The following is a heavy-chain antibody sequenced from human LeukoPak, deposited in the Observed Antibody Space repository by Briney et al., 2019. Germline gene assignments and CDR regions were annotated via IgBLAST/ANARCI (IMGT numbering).Heavy chain of an antibody. J-gene: IGHJ4*02. CDR1: GGSISSGSYY. D-gene: IGHD3-9*01. Sequence: PSETLSLTCTVSGGSISSGSYYWSWIRRPAGKGLEWIGRIYTSGSTNYNPSLKSRVTISVDTSKNQFSLKLSSVTAADTAVYYCVRVRDYDILTGTIDYWGQGTLVTVSS. CDR2: IYTSGST. CDR3: VRVRDYDILTGTIDY. V-gene: IGHV4-61*02.